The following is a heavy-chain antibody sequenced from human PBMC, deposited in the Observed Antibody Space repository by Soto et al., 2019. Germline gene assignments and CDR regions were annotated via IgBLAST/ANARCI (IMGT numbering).Heavy chain of an antibody. CDR3: ARHGASYLDYFDY. Sequence: GESLKIPCNASGYKSTSYWIGWVRQMPWKGLEWMGIIYPGDSDTRYSPSFQGQVTMSADKSISTAYLQWSSLKASDSAMYYCARHGASYLDYFDYWGQGTLVTVSS. CDR2: IYPGDSDT. CDR1: GYKSTSYW. D-gene: IGHD1-26*01. V-gene: IGHV5-51*01. J-gene: IGHJ4*02.